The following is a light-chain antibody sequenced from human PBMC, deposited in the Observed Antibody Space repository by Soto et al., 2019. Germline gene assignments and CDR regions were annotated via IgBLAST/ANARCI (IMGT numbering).Light chain of an antibody. CDR1: QDISRW. V-gene: IGKV1-12*01. J-gene: IGKJ4*02. Sequence: DIQMTQSPSSVSAYVGDSVTITCRASQDISRWLAWYQQKPGNAPRLLIYAASTLESGVPSRFRGSGSGTLFTLTITTLLPEDFATYYCQKADTFPLAFGGGTKLEI. CDR2: AAS. CDR3: QKADTFPLA.